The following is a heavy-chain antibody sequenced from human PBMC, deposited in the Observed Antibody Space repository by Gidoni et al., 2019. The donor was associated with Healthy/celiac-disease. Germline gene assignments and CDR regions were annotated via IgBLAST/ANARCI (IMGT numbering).Heavy chain of an antibody. J-gene: IGHJ4*02. CDR1: GYPIRSGNY. CDR2: IYHSGGT. V-gene: IGHV4-38-2*02. CDR3: ARDLYDYVWGSYRYGPFYF. Sequence: QVQLQDSGPGLVKPSETLSLTCAVSGYPIRSGNYWGWIRQPPGKGLEWIGRIYHSGGTYYNPSLKSRVTISVDTSKNQFSLKLSSVTAADSAVYYCARDLYDYVWGSYRYGPFYFWGQGTLVTVSS. D-gene: IGHD3-16*02.